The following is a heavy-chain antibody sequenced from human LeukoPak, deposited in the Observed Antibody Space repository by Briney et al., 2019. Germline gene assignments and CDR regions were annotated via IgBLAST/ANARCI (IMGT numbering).Heavy chain of an antibody. D-gene: IGHD3-22*01. CDR2: IKQDESEI. Sequence: GGSLRLSCAASGFTFSSYWMSWVRQAPGKGLEWVANIKQDESEIYYVGSAKGRFTISRDNAKSSLYLQMNSLRAEDTAMYYCVRVDNSGYLDFWGQGTLVTVSS. CDR1: GFTFSSYW. CDR3: VRVDNSGYLDF. J-gene: IGHJ4*02. V-gene: IGHV3-7*01.